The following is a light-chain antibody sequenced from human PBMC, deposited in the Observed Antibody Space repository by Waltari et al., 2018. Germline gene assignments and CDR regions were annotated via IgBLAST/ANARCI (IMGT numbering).Light chain of an antibody. Sequence: QSVLTQPPSASGTPGQRVTISCSGSNSNVGNSGVSWYQQLPGTAPKLLIYYDNMRPPGVPDRFAGSKSDTSASLAISGLQSEDEAVYHWAAWDNSLNGLVFGGGTKLTVL. CDR3: AAWDNSLNGLV. V-gene: IGLV1-44*01. CDR1: NSNVGNSG. CDR2: YDN. J-gene: IGLJ2*01.